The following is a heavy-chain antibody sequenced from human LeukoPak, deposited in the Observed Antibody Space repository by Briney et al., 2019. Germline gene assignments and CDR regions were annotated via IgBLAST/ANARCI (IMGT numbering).Heavy chain of an antibody. CDR3: ARVGVAGTRVDP. CDR1: GGSFSSYY. J-gene: IGHJ5*02. CDR2: IYTSGST. V-gene: IGHV4-4*07. Sequence: SETLSLTCTVSGGSFSSYYWSWIRQPAGKGLEWIGRIYTSGSTNYNPSLKSRVTMSGDTSKNQFSLKLSSVTAADTAVYYCARVGVAGTRVDPWGQGTLVTVSS. D-gene: IGHD6-19*01.